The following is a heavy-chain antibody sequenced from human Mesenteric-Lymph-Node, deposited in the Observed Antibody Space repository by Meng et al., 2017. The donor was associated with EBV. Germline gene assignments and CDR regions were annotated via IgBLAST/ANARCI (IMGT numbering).Heavy chain of an antibody. Sequence: QLKLQYGCAGLLNPSETLSLTCAVYGGPFSGYYWSWIRKPPGKGLEWIGEINHSGSTNYNPSLKSRVTISVDESKNQFSLRLSSVTAADTAVYYCARVGAYCGGDCYHPRWGQGTLVTVSS. V-gene: IGHV4-34*01. CDR1: GGPFSGYY. CDR2: INHSGST. CDR3: ARVGAYCGGDCYHPR. D-gene: IGHD2-21*02. J-gene: IGHJ4*02.